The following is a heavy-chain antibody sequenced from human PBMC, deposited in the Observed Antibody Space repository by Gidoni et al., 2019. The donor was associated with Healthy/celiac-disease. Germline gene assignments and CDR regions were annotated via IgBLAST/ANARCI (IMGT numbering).Heavy chain of an antibody. CDR3: AGCCGSLWFDP. J-gene: IGHJ5*02. CDR2: FNPGGST. V-gene: IGHV4-34*01. CDR1: GGSFSGYY. D-gene: IGHD2-2*03. Sequence: QVQIQQWGAGLLKPSETQSLTGTVTGGSFSGYYWSWFRQPPGKWREWIGEFNPGGSTNYDPSLESLVTISVDTSNNQFSLKVSSVTAAVSSVEYWAGCCGSLWFDPWGQGTLVTVSS.